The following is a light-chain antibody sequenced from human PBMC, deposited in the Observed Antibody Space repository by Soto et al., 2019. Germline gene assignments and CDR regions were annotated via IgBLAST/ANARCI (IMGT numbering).Light chain of an antibody. CDR2: GAS. Sequence: PGQRATLSCRASQSVSSSYLAWYQQKPGQAPRLLIYGASGRATGIPDMFSGSGSGTDFTLTISRLEPEDFAVYYCQPYEDSSWTFGQGTKVEIK. CDR3: QPYEDSSWT. CDR1: QSVSSSY. J-gene: IGKJ1*01. V-gene: IGKV3-20*01.